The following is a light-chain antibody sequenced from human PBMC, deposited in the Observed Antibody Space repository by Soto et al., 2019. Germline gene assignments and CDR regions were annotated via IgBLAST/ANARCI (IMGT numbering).Light chain of an antibody. CDR2: GAS. CDR3: QPYNNWPPFT. CDR1: QSVGFN. J-gene: IGKJ3*01. Sequence: EIVMTQSPATLSVSPGERATLSCRASQSVGFNLAWYQQKPGQAPRLLIYGASTRATGIPARFSGSGSGTEFTLTISSLQSEDFAVYYCQPYNNWPPFTFGPGTKVDIK. V-gene: IGKV3-15*01.